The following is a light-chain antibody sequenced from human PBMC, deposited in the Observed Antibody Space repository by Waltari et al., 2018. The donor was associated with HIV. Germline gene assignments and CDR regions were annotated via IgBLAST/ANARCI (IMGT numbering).Light chain of an antibody. CDR3: QQYYKIPWT. J-gene: IGKJ1*01. CDR1: QRVLYKSDSKNF. Sequence: DIVITQSPVSLTASLGDRATIHLRPRQRVLYKSDSKNFLGWVQQKPGQPPKLLFYWASTREYGVPDRFSGSGSGTDFTLTITSLQAEDVAVYYCQQYYKIPWTFGQGTKVEL. CDR2: WAS. V-gene: IGKV4-1*01.